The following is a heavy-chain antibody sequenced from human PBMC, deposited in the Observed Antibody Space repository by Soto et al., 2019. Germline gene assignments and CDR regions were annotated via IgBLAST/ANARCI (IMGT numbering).Heavy chain of an antibody. CDR2: IYYSGST. V-gene: IGHV4-59*01. CDR3: ARVGIAASRVGDFDY. J-gene: IGHJ4*02. D-gene: IGHD6-6*01. Sequence: LSLTCTVSGGSISSYYWSWIRQPPGKGLEWIGYIYYSGSTNYNPSLKSRVTISVDTSKNQFSLKLSSVTAADTAVYYCARVGIAASRVGDFDYWGQGTLVTVSS. CDR1: GGSISSYY.